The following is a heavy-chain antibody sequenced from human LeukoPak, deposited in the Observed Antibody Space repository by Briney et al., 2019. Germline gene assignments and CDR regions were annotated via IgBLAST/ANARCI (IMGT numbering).Heavy chain of an antibody. Sequence: KPGGSLRLSCAASGFTFSSYNMNWVRQAPGKGLEWVSSISSSSTYIYYADSVKGRFTISRDNAETSLYLQLNNLTADDTAVYYCAREGRVTYYYDSSGYYQEYWGQGTLVTVSS. CDR1: GFTFSSYN. CDR2: ISSSSTYI. V-gene: IGHV3-21*01. J-gene: IGHJ4*02. D-gene: IGHD3-22*01. CDR3: AREGRVTYYYDSSGYYQEY.